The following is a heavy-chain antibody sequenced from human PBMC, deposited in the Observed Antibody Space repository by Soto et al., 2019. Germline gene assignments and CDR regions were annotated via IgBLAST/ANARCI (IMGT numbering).Heavy chain of an antibody. J-gene: IGHJ4*02. CDR3: AAGYSSGWSFDY. CDR1: GGTFSSYT. D-gene: IGHD6-19*01. Sequence: QVQLVQSGAEVKKPGSSVKVSCKASGGTFSSYTISWVRQAPGQGLEWMGRIIPILGRANYAQKFQGRATITAVKSTSTAYMELSSLRSEDTAVYYCAAGYSSGWSFDYWGQGTLVPVSS. V-gene: IGHV1-69*02. CDR2: IIPILGRA.